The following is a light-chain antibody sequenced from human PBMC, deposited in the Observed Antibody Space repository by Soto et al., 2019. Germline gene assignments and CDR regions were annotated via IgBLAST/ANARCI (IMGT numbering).Light chain of an antibody. J-gene: IGKJ2*01. CDR2: GAS. Sequence: EIVLTQSPGTLSLSPGERATLSCRASQSVSSSFLAWYQQKPGQAPRLLISGASSRATGVPDRFSGSGSGTDFSLTISRLEPEDFAVYYCQQYGSSPTFGQRTKLEIK. CDR3: QQYGSSPT. V-gene: IGKV3-20*01. CDR1: QSVSSSF.